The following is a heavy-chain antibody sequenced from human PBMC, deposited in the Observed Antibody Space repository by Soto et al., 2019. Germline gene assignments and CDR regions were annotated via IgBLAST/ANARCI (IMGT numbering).Heavy chain of an antibody. CDR1: GYTLTELS. J-gene: IGHJ5*02. CDR3: ATDPYYYDSSGPRWFDP. D-gene: IGHD3-22*01. V-gene: IGHV1-24*01. CDR2: FDPEDGET. Sequence: ASVKVSCKVSGYTLTELSMHWVRQAPGKGLEWMGGFDPEDGETIYAQKFQGRVTMTEDTSTDTAYMELSSLRSEDTAVYYCATDPYYYDSSGPRWFDPWGQGTLVTVSS.